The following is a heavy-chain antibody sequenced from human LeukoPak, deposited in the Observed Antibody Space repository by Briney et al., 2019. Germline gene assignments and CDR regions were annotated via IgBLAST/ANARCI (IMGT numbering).Heavy chain of an antibody. J-gene: IGHJ4*02. CDR1: GFTFTNAC. CDR2: IKSQTDGGTT. D-gene: IGHD5-18*01. V-gene: IGHV3-15*01. CDR3: TTGTWIQLWLADY. Sequence: GGSLRLSCKGSGFTFTNACMSWVRLAPGKGLEWVGHIKSQTDGGTTDYAAPVKGRFTISRDDSKNTLYLQLNSLKTGDTAVYYCTTGTWIQLWLADYWGQGTLVTVSS.